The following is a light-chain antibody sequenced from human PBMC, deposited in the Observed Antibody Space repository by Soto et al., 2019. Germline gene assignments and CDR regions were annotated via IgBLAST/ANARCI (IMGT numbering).Light chain of an antibody. CDR1: QSVSTK. CDR3: QQYNNWPYT. V-gene: IGKV3D-15*01. Sequence: MVMTQSPATLSVSPGERANLSCRASQSVSTKLAWYQQKPGQAPRLLIYGASTRATGIPARFSGSGSGTEFTLTISSLQSEDFAVYYCQQYNNWPYTFGPGTSVDIK. J-gene: IGKJ3*01. CDR2: GAS.